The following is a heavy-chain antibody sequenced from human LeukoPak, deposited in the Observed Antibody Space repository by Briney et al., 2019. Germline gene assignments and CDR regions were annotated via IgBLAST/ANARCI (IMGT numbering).Heavy chain of an antibody. J-gene: IGHJ5*02. V-gene: IGHV4-31*03. CDR3: AASGGNDNWFDP. CDR2: IYYSGST. D-gene: IGHD4-23*01. Sequence: SETLSLTCTVSGGSIISGGYYWSWIRQHPGKGLEWIGYIYYSGSTYYNPSLKSRVTISVDTSKNQFSLKLSSVTAADTAVYYCAASGGNDNWFDPWGQGTLVTVSS. CDR1: GGSIISGGYY.